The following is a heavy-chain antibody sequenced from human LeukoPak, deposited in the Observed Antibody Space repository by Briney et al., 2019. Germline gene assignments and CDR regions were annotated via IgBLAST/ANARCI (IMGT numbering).Heavy chain of an antibody. CDR2: INHSGST. CDR1: GGSFSGYY. V-gene: IGHV4-34*01. J-gene: IGHJ4*02. CDR3: ARGSSTENGVFDY. Sequence: SSETLSLTCAVYGGSFSGYYWSWIRQPPGKGLEWIGEINHSGSTNYNPSLKSRVTISVDTSKNQFSLKLSSVTAADTAVYYCARGSSTENGVFDYWGQGTLVTVSS. D-gene: IGHD4-17*01.